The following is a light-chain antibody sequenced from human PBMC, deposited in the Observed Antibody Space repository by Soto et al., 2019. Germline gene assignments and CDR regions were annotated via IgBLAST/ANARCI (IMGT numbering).Light chain of an antibody. Sequence: DIQMTQSPSSLSAFLGDRVTITCRASQGISDYLVWYQQKPGKVPKLLIYAASTLQSGVPPRFSGTGSGTDFTRTISCLQPEDVATYYCQHYYSAPFTFGPGTKVDIK. CDR2: AAS. CDR3: QHYYSAPFT. V-gene: IGKV1-27*01. J-gene: IGKJ3*01. CDR1: QGISDY.